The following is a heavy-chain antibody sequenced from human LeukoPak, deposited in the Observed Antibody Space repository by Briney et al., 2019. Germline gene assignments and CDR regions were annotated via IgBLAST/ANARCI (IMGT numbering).Heavy chain of an antibody. Sequence: SETLSLTCAVSGGSISSSNWWSWVRQPPGKGLEWIGKIYPSGSTNYNPSLKSRVTISVDKSKNQFSLKLSSVTAADTAVYYCARESGSYSFDYWGQGTLVTVSS. D-gene: IGHD1-26*01. CDR1: GGSISSSNW. J-gene: IGHJ4*02. V-gene: IGHV4-4*02. CDR2: IYPSGST. CDR3: ARESGSYSFDY.